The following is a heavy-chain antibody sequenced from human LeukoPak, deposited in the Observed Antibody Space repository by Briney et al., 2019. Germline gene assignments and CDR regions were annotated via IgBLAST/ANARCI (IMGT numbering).Heavy chain of an antibody. CDR1: GFTFSTYA. CDR3: ATRQTTVDYYDC. Sequence: GGSLRLSCVGSGFTFSTYAMNWARQAPGKGLEWVSAISSGGTTYYADSVKGRFSISRDNSKNTVYLQMNSLRAEETAVYYCATRQTTVDYYDCWGQGTLVTVSS. J-gene: IGHJ4*02. D-gene: IGHD4-23*01. CDR2: ISSGGTT. V-gene: IGHV3-23*01.